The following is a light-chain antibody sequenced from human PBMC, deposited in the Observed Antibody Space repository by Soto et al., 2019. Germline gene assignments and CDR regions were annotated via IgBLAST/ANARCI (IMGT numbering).Light chain of an antibody. Sequence: QSVLTQPASVSGSPGQSITISCTGTSSDVGGYNYVSWYQQHPGKAPKLMIYYVSNRPSGVSNRFSGSKSGNTASLTISGLQAEDEADYSCISYTSSSTLVVFGTGTKVTV. V-gene: IGLV2-14*01. J-gene: IGLJ1*01. CDR2: YVS. CDR3: ISYTSSSTLVV. CDR1: SSDVGGYNY.